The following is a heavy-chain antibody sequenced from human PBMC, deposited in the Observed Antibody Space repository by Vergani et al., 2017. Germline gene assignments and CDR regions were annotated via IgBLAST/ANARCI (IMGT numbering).Heavy chain of an antibody. Sequence: EVQLVESGGGLVQPGRSLRLSCAASGFIFDDYAMHWVRQAPGKGLEWVSGISWNSGSIGYAESVKGRFTISRDNAKNSLYLQMNSLRAEDTALYYCAKADTKVAVTGSTDYWGQGTLVTVSS. CDR3: AKADTKVAVTGSTDY. CDR2: ISWNSGSI. D-gene: IGHD6-19*01. CDR1: GFIFDDYA. V-gene: IGHV3-9*01. J-gene: IGHJ4*02.